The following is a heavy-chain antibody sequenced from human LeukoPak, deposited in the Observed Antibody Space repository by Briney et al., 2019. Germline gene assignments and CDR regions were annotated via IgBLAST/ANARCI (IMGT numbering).Heavy chain of an antibody. CDR2: IDPSDSYT. J-gene: IGHJ4*02. D-gene: IGHD5-18*01. CDR3: ARRVAYNYAFDF. CDR1: GYTFTTYW. V-gene: IGHV5-10-1*01. Sequence: PGESLRISCKGSGYTFTTYWINWVRQMPGKGLEWMGRIDPSDSYTNYSPSFQGHVTISADKSISTAYLQWSSLKASDTAMYYCARRVAYNYAFDFWGQGTLVTVSS.